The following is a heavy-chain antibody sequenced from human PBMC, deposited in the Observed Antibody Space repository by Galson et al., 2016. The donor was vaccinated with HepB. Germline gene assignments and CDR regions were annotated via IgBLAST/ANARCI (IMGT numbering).Heavy chain of an antibody. Sequence: SLRLSCAASGFIFSNYGMHWVRQAPGKGLEWVAVISYDESNKYYEDSVKGRFTISRDNSKSTLYLQMNSLRAEDSAVYYCAREPYGSGNYYNLDWYFDLWGRGTLVTVSS. J-gene: IGHJ2*01. D-gene: IGHD3-10*01. CDR3: AREPYGSGNYYNLDWYFDL. CDR2: ISYDESNK. V-gene: IGHV3-30*03. CDR1: GFIFSNYG.